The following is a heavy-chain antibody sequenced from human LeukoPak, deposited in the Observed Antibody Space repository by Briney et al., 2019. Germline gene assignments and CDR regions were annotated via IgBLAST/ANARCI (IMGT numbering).Heavy chain of an antibody. Sequence: NPGGSLRLSCAASGFTFSSYNMNWVRQAPGKGLEWVSSISSSSDYIYYADSVKGRFTISRDNSKNTLYLQMNSLRAEDTAVYYCARAPRRSYYFDYWGQGTLVTVSS. V-gene: IGHV3-21*04. CDR1: GFTFSSYN. CDR2: ISSSSDYI. J-gene: IGHJ4*02. CDR3: ARAPRRSYYFDY. D-gene: IGHD3-16*02.